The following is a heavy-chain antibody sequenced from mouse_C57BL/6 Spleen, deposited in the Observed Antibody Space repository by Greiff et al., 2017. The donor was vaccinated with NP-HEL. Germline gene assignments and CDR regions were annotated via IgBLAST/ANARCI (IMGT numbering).Heavy chain of an antibody. V-gene: IGHV3-6*01. D-gene: IGHD1-1*01. J-gene: IGHJ1*03. CDR2: ISYDGSN. CDR1: GYSITSGYY. Sequence: EVQLQESGPGLVKPSQSLSLTCSVTGYSITSGYYWNWIRQFPGNKLEWMGYISYDGSNNYNPSLKNRISITRDTSKNQFFLKLNSVTTEDTATYYCARLYYGSSYRYFDVWGTGTTVTVSS. CDR3: ARLYYGSSYRYFDV.